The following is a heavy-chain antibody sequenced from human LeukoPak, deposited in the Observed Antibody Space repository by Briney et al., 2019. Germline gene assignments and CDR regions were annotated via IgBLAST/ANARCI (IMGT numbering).Heavy chain of an antibody. CDR2: INHSGST. J-gene: IGHJ4*02. CDR3: ARELTGTTPFDY. V-gene: IGHV4-34*01. CDR1: GGSFSGYY. D-gene: IGHD1-7*01. Sequence: PSETLSLTCAVYGGSFSGYYWSWIRQPPGKGLEWIGGINHSGSTDYNPSLKSRVTISVDTSKNQFSLKLSSVTAADTAVYYCARELTGTTPFDYWGQGTLVTVSS.